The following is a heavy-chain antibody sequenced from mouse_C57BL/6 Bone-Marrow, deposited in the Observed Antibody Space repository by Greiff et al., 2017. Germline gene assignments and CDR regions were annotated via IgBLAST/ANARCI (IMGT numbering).Heavy chain of an antibody. Sequence: VQLQQSGAELVRPGASVKLSCKASGYTFTDYYINWVKQRPGQGLEWIARIYPGSGNTYYNEKFKGKATLTAEKSSSTAYMQLSRLTSENSSVYFCAAGIQFDTTVVATADYWGQGTTLTVSS. CDR2: IYPGSGNT. J-gene: IGHJ2*01. V-gene: IGHV1-76*01. CDR3: AAGIQFDTTVVATADY. D-gene: IGHD1-1*01. CDR1: GYTFTDYY.